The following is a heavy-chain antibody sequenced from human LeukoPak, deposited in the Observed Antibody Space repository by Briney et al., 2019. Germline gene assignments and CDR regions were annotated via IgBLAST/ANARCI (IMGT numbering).Heavy chain of an antibody. V-gene: IGHV1-2*04. J-gene: IGHJ4*02. CDR1: GYTFTGYY. CDR2: INPNSGGT. D-gene: IGHD5-18*01. CDR3: ARAPGYSYGSSFDY. Sequence: ASVKVSCKASGYTFTGYYMHWVRQAPGQGLEWMGWINPNSGGTNYAQKFQGWVTMTRDTSISTAYVELSRLRSDDTAVYYCARAPGYSYGSSFDYWGQGTLVTVSS.